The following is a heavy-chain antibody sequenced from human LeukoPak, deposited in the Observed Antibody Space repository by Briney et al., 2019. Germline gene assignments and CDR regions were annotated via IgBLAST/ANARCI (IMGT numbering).Heavy chain of an antibody. CDR3: ARDGGGYDY. Sequence: GRSLRLSCAASAFTFSNYNMNWVSQAPGKGLEWVSSVSGSSSYIYYADSVKGRFTISRDNAKNSLYLQRNSLRAEDTAVYHCARDGGGYDYWGQGTLVTVSS. D-gene: IGHD2-15*01. J-gene: IGHJ4*02. V-gene: IGHV3-21*01. CDR1: AFTFSNYN. CDR2: VSGSSSYI.